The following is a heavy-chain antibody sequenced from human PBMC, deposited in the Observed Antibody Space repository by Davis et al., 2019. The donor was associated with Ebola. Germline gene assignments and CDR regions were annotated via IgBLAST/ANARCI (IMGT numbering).Heavy chain of an antibody. V-gene: IGHV4-34*01. J-gene: IGHJ4*02. D-gene: IGHD3-10*01. CDR3: ARRRAFGSGSYMY. CDR2: INHSGST. Sequence: GSLRLSCAVYGGSFSGYYWSWIRQPPGKGLEWIGEINHSGSTNYNPSLKSRVTISVDTSKNQFSLKLSSVTAADTAVYYCARRRAFGSGSYMYWGQGTLVTVSS. CDR1: GGSFSGYY.